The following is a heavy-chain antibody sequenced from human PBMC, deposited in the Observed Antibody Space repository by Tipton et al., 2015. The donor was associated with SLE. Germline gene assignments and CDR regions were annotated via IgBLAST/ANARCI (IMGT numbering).Heavy chain of an antibody. CDR1: GYTFSRFG. CDR3: AREEYYYDSSDVYPHDAFDI. J-gene: IGHJ3*02. Sequence: QSGPEVKKPGASVKVSCRASGYTFSRFGISWVRQAPGQGLEWMGWISAYNGNRKYAQTFQGRVTMTKDTSTSTAYMELRSLRYDDTAVYFCAREEYYYDSSDVYPHDAFDIWAMGHWSPSLQ. CDR2: ISAYNGNR. V-gene: IGHV1-18*01. D-gene: IGHD3-22*01.